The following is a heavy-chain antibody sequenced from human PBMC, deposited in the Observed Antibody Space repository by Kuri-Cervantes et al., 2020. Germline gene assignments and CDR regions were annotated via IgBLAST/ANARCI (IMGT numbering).Heavy chain of an antibody. D-gene: IGHD6-13*01. CDR1: GGTFSSYA. Sequence: SVKVSCKASGGTFSSYAISWVRQAPGQGLEWMGGIIPIFGTANYAQKFQGRVTITADKSTSTAYMELSSLRSEDTAVYCCARVSAAAADGDYYYYMDVWGKGTTVTVSS. CDR2: IIPIFGTA. V-gene: IGHV1-69*06. J-gene: IGHJ6*03. CDR3: ARVSAAAADGDYYYYMDV.